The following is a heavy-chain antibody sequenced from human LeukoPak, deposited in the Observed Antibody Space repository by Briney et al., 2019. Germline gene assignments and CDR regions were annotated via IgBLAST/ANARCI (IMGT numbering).Heavy chain of an antibody. CDR1: GGSISSGGYF. V-gene: IGHV4-39*07. J-gene: IGHJ4*02. Sequence: SETLSLTCTVSGGSISSGGYFWSWIRQPPGKGLEWIGEINHSGSTNYNPSLKSRVTISVDTSKNQFSLKLSSVTAADTAVYYCARGIGVWGSYRYSYWGQGTLVTVSS. CDR3: ARGIGVWGSYRYSY. D-gene: IGHD3-16*02. CDR2: INHSGST.